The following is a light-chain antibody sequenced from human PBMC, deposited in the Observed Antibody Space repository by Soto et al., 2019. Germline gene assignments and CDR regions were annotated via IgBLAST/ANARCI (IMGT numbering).Light chain of an antibody. CDR1: HIGTSPQ. CDR2: GEY. Sequence: EIVMTPSRGTLSLSPGERATLSCRASHIGTSPQLARMQQKPGQHPRLFIYGEYSRESGIPDTFSGSGAGTDFSLTVSRLGAEEFAVYCCHECYSPPYTFGQGTKVDIK. V-gene: IGKV3-20*01. CDR3: HECYSPPYT. J-gene: IGKJ2*01.